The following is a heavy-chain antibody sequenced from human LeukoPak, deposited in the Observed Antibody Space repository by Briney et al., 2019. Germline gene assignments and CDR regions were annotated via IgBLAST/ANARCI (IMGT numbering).Heavy chain of an antibody. V-gene: IGHV4-61*02. CDR1: GGSISSGSYY. D-gene: IGHD5-18*01. CDR2: IYTTGST. CDR3: ARTGVVIQLWLSWFDP. Sequence: SETLSLTCTVSGGSISSGSYYWTWIRQPAGKGLEWIGRIYTTGSTNYNPSLKSRVTISVDTSKNQFSLKLSSVTAADTAVYYCARTGVVIQLWLSWFDPWGQGTLVTVSS. J-gene: IGHJ5*02.